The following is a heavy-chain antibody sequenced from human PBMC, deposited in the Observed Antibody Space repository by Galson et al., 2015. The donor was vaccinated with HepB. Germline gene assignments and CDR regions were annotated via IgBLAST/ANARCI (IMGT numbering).Heavy chain of an antibody. D-gene: IGHD2-15*01. CDR2: ISSSSSTI. CDR1: GFTFSSYS. V-gene: IGHV3-48*01. CDR3: ARAYCSGGSCSLGSGY. J-gene: IGHJ4*02. Sequence: SLRLSCAASGFTFSSYSMNWVRQAPGKGLEWVSSISSSSSTIYYADSVKGRFTISRDNAKNSLYLQMNSLRAEDTAVYYCARAYCSGGSCSLGSGYWGQGTLVTVSS.